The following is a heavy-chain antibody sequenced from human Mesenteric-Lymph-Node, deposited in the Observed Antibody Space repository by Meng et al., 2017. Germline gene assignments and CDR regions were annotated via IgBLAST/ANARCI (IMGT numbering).Heavy chain of an antibody. D-gene: IGHD2-15*01. CDR2: ISYDGSNK. V-gene: IGHV3-30*07. CDR3: TTVWVVVAATWRDY. J-gene: IGHJ4*02. CDR1: GFTFSSYA. Sequence: GESLKISCAASGFTFSSYAMHWVRQAPGKGLEWVAVISYDGSNKYYADSVKGRFTISRDDSKNTLYLQMNSLKTEDTAVYYCTTVWVVVAATWRDYWGQGTLVTVSS.